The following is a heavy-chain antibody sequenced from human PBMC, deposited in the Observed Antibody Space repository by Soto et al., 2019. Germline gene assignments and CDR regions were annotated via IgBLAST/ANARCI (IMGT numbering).Heavy chain of an antibody. CDR1: GASVSSGNYY. Sequence: TSETLSLTCTVSGASVSSGNYYWTWIRQPPGKGLEWIANIPNSVSTKYNPSLKSRVTISVDTSKNQFSLKLTSVTAADTAVYYCASLGGNPEWGQGTLVTVS. CDR3: ASLGGNPE. V-gene: IGHV4-61*01. CDR2: IPNSVST. D-gene: IGHD1-26*01. J-gene: IGHJ4*02.